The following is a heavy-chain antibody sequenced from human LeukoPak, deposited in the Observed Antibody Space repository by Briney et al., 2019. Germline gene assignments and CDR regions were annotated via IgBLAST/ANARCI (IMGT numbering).Heavy chain of an antibody. V-gene: IGHV3-30*18. D-gene: IGHD3-10*01. CDR1: GFTFSGYG. J-gene: IGHJ4*02. CDR3: AKDRNYGSGTYYNGLDY. Sequence: PGGSLRLSCSASGFTFSGYGMQWVRQAPGKGLEWVTVISYDGSNKYYADSVKGRFTISRDNSKNALYLQMNSLRAEDTAVYYCAKDRNYGSGTYYNGLDYWGQGTLVTVSS. CDR2: ISYDGSNK.